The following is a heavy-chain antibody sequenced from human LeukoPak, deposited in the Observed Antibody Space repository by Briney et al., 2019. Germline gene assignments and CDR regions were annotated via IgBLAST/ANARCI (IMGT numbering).Heavy chain of an antibody. J-gene: IGHJ4*02. CDR1: GFTFSDSY. D-gene: IGHD5-18*01. CDR3: ATDSGSNYGSSNY. Sequence: GGSLRLSCTASGFTFSDSYMSWIRQAPGKGLEWVSYITSSCDFTNYVDSVKGRFTISRDNAKNSLYLQMDSLRAEDTAVYYCATDSGSNYGSSNYWGQGTLVTVSS. CDR2: ITSSCDFT. V-gene: IGHV3-11*06.